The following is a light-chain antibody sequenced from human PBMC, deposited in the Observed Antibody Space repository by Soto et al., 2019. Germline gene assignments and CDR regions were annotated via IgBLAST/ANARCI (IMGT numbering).Light chain of an antibody. V-gene: IGKV1-27*01. CDR1: QGISNY. J-gene: IGKJ1*01. CDR2: DAS. CDR3: QQRHNSWT. Sequence: DIQMTQSPSSLSASVGDRVTITCRASQGISNYLAWYQQKPGKVPKLLIYDASNRATGIPARFSGSGSGTDFTLTISSLEPEDFALYYCQQRHNSWTFGQGTKVDIK.